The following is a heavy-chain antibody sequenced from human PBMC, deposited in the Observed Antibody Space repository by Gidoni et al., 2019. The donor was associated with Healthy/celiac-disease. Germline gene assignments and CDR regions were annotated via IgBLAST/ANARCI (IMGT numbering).Heavy chain of an antibody. Sequence: EVQLLESGGCLVQPGGSLRLSCSASGFPFSSYAMSRVRQAPGKGLEWVSASSGSGGSTYYADSVKGRFTISRDNSKNTLYLQMNSLRAEDTAVYYCAKDFWSSTYYFDYWGQGTLVTVSS. J-gene: IGHJ4*02. CDR3: AKDFWSSTYYFDY. V-gene: IGHV3-23*01. CDR1: GFPFSSYA. CDR2: SSGSGGST. D-gene: IGHD2-2*01.